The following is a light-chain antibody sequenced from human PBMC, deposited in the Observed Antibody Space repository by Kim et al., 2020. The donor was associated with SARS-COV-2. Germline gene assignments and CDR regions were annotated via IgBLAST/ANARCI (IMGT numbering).Light chain of an antibody. V-gene: IGLV2-8*01. CDR1: SSDVGGYNY. Sequence: GQSVTISCTGTSSDVGGYNYGSWYQQHPGKAPKLMIYEVSKRPSGVPDRFSGSKSGNTASLTVSGLQAEDDADYYCSSYAGSNNWVFGGGTQLTVL. CDR3: SSYAGSNNWV. CDR2: EVS. J-gene: IGLJ2*01.